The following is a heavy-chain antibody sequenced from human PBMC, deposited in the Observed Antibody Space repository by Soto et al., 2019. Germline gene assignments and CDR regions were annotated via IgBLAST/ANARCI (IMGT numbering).Heavy chain of an antibody. CDR3: ARVAGTMVREFDY. CDR1: GDSISSGGYS. D-gene: IGHD3-10*01. Sequence: SETLSLTCAVSGDSISSGGYSWSWIRQPPGKGLEWIGYIYHSGSTYYNPSLKSRVTISVDRSKNQFSLKLSSVTAADTAVYYCARVAGTMVREFDYWGQGTLVTVSS. CDR2: IYHSGST. V-gene: IGHV4-30-2*01. J-gene: IGHJ4*02.